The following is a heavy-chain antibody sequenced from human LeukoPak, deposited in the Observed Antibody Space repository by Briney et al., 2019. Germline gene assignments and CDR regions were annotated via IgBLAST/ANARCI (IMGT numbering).Heavy chain of an antibody. V-gene: IGHV4-30-4*01. CDR2: IYDSGST. Sequence: SETLSLTCTVSGASIRSGDYYWSWIRQPPGKGLEWIGYIYDSGSTYYNPSLKSRITISVDTSENRSSLRLSSVTATDTAVYYCARDCSGGSCYGAFDIWGQGTMVTVSS. CDR1: GASIRSGDYY. D-gene: IGHD2-15*01. CDR3: ARDCSGGSCYGAFDI. J-gene: IGHJ3*02.